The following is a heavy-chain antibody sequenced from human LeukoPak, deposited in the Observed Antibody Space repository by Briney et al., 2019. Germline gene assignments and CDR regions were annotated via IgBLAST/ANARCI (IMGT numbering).Heavy chain of an antibody. V-gene: IGHV1-18*04. J-gene: IGHJ5*02. D-gene: IGHD3-10*01. Sequence: GESLKISCKGSGYSFTSYWIGWVRQMPGKGLEWMGWISAYNGNTNYAQKLQGRVTMTTDTSTSTAYMELRSLRSDDTAVYYCARDLLPYGSGSYVWFDPWGQGTLVTVSS. CDR3: ARDLLPYGSGSYVWFDP. CDR2: ISAYNGNT. CDR1: GYSFTSYW.